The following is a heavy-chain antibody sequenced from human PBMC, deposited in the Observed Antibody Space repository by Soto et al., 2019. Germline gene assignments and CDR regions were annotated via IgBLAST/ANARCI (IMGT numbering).Heavy chain of an antibody. V-gene: IGHV4-31*03. CDR2: IYYSGRT. J-gene: IGHJ6*02. D-gene: IGHD3-10*01. CDR1: GGSISSGGYY. Sequence: QVQLQESGPGLVKPSQTLSLTCTVSGGSISSGGYYWSWIRQHPGKGLVWIGYIYYSGRTYYNPSLKSRVTISVGTSKNQFSRKLSSVAAADTAVYYCARRAMVRGGPRPGTDYGMDVWGQGTTVTVSS. CDR3: ARRAMVRGGPRPGTDYGMDV.